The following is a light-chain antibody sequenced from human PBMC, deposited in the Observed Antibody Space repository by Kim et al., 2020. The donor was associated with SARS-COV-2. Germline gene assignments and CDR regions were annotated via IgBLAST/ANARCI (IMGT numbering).Light chain of an antibody. J-gene: IGKJ1*01. Sequence: VLTQSPGTLSLSPGERATLSCRASQSVGANYLAWYQQKPGQSPRLLIHGASTRATGIPDRFSSSGSGTDFSLTISRLEPEDFAVYLCLQFGNSPWTFGQGTKVEIK. CDR2: GAS. CDR1: QSVGANY. V-gene: IGKV3-20*01. CDR3: LQFGNSPWT.